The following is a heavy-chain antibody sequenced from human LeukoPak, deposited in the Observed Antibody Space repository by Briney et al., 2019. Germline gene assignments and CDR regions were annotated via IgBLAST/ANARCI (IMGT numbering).Heavy chain of an antibody. J-gene: IGHJ4*02. CDR1: GFTFSSYW. V-gene: IGHV3-7*01. D-gene: IGHD5-12*01. CDR3: ATDRGYAGWYFDY. CDR2: IKQDGSEK. Sequence: GSLRLSCAAPGFTFSSYWMSWVRQAPGKGLEWVANIKQDGSEKYYVDSVKGRFTISRDNAKNSLYLQMNTLRAEDTAVYYCATDRGYAGWYFDYWGQGTLVTVSS.